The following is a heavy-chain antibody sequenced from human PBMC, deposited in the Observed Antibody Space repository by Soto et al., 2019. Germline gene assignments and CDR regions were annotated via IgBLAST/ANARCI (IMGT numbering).Heavy chain of an antibody. Sequence: QVQLVQSGSELKKPGASVKVSCKASGYTFTSYAMNWVRQAPGQGLEWMGWMNPNSGNTGYAQKFQGRVTMTRNTSISTAYMELSSLRSEDTAVYYCARGVAVAAVSIDYWGQGTLVTVSS. J-gene: IGHJ4*02. V-gene: IGHV1-8*02. CDR3: ARGVAVAAVSIDY. CDR2: MNPNSGNT. CDR1: GYTFTSYA. D-gene: IGHD6-19*01.